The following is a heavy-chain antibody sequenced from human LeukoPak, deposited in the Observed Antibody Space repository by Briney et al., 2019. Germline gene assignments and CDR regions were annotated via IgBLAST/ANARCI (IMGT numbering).Heavy chain of an antibody. CDR2: IYYSGST. CDR1: GGSISSYY. V-gene: IGHV4-59*01. J-gene: IGHJ6*03. Sequence: SETLSLTCNVSGGSISSYYWSWIRQPPGKGLEWIGYIYYSGSTNYNPSLKSRITMSVDTSKNQFSLKLSSVTAADTAVYYCARDSERFDCSGGSSYPPYLPNEAYYYYYMDVWGKGTTVTVSS. D-gene: IGHD2-15*01. CDR3: ARDSERFDCSGGSSYPPYLPNEAYYYYYMDV.